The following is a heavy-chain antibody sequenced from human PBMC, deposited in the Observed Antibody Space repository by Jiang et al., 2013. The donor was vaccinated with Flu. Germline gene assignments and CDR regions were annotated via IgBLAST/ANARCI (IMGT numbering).Heavy chain of an antibody. CDR3: ARDFPDGILRSLEWSSETPFDY. V-gene: IGHV1-18*04. J-gene: IGHJ4*02. CDR2: ISAYNGDI. Sequence: SGAEVKKPGASVKVSCKASGYTFSNYGVSWVRQAPGQGLEWMGWISAYNGDINNAQKFQGRVTLTTDTSTDTAYLELRSLRYDDTAVYYCARDFPDGILRSLEWSSETPFDYWGQGTLVTVSS. CDR1: GYTFSNYG. D-gene: IGHD3-3*01.